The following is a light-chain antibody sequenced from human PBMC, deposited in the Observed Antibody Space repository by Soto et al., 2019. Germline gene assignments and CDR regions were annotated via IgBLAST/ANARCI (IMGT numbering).Light chain of an antibody. V-gene: IGLV2-14*01. CDR2: EVS. CDR1: SSDVGGYNY. CDR3: SSYTSSSPYV. J-gene: IGLJ1*01. Sequence: QSVLTQPASVSGSPGQSTTISCTGTSSDVGGYNYASWYQQHPGKAPKLMIYEVSNRPSGVSNRFSGSKSGNTASLTISGLQAEDEADYYCSSYTSSSPYVFGTGTKVTVL.